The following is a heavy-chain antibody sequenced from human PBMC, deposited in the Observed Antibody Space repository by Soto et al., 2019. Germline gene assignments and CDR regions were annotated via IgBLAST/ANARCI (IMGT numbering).Heavy chain of an antibody. D-gene: IGHD6-13*01. J-gene: IGHJ6*02. CDR3: ARTLSVAAAGSYYYYGMDV. V-gene: IGHV1-69*13. Sequence: SVKVSCKASGGTFSSYAIIWVRQAPGQGLEWMGGIIPIFGTANYAQKFQGRVTITADESTSTAYMELSSLRSEDTAVYYCARTLSVAAAGSYYYYGMDVWGQGTTVTV. CDR2: IIPIFGTA. CDR1: GGTFSSYA.